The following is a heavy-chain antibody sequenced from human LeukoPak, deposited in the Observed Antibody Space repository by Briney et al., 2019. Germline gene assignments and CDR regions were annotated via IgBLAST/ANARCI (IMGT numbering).Heavy chain of an antibody. D-gene: IGHD3-3*01. CDR3: AKVPITIFGVVISDDYYYYYMDV. J-gene: IGHJ6*03. V-gene: IGHV3-23*01. CDR2: ISGSGGST. Sequence: GGSLRLSCAASGFTFSSYAMSWVRQAPGKGLEWVSAISGSGGSTYYADSVKGRFTISRDNSKNTLYLQMNSLRAEDTAVYYCAKVPITIFGVVISDDYYYYYMDVWGKGTTVTVSS. CDR1: GFTFSSYA.